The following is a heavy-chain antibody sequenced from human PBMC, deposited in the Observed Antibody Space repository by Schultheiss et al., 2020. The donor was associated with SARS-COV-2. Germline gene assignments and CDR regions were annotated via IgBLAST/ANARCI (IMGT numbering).Heavy chain of an antibody. V-gene: IGHV3-15*07. J-gene: IGHJ4*02. Sequence: GGSLRLSCAASGLTFNNAWMNWVRQAPGKGLEWVSRIKSRTDGGTADYAAPVKGRFTISGDDSKNTLYLQMNSLKTEDTAVYYCTTNLGYSSSWQHYWGQGTLVTVSS. CDR1: GLTFNNAW. CDR2: IKSRTDGGTA. CDR3: TTNLGYSSSWQHY. D-gene: IGHD6-13*01.